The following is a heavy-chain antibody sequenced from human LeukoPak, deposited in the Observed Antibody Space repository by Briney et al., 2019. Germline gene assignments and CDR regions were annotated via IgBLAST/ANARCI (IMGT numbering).Heavy chain of an antibody. CDR1: GFTVSSNY. Sequence: GGSLRLSCAASGFTVSSNYMSWVRQAPGKGLEWVSVIYSGGSTYYADSVKGRFTISRDNSKNTLYLQMNSLRAEDTAVYYCVYCRITDYYYYYMDVWGKGTAVTISS. CDR3: VYCRITDYYYYYMDV. CDR2: IYSGGST. D-gene: IGHD2-15*01. V-gene: IGHV3-66*01. J-gene: IGHJ6*03.